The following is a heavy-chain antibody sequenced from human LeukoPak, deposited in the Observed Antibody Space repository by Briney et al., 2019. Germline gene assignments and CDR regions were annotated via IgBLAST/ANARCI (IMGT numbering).Heavy chain of an antibody. V-gene: IGHV4-31*03. J-gene: IGHJ3*02. D-gene: IGHD1-26*01. Sequence: PSETLSLTCTVSGGSISSGGYYWSWIRQHPGKGLGWIGYIYYSGSTYYNPSLKSRVTISVDTSKNQFSLKLSSVTAADTAVYYCARVSPGRGSYFPFDIWGQGTMVTVSS. CDR1: GGSISSGGYY. CDR2: IYYSGST. CDR3: ARVSPGRGSYFPFDI.